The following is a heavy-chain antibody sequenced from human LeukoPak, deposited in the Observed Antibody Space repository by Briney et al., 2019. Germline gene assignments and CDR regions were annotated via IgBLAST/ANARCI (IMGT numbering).Heavy chain of an antibody. CDR1: GDSVSSYY. CDR3: ARVVAEYYYDSSGYYYAPFFDY. V-gene: IGHV4-59*06. J-gene: IGHJ4*02. D-gene: IGHD3-22*01. Sequence: SETLSLTCTVSGDSVSSYYWSWIRQHPGKGLEWIGYIYYSGSTYYNPSLKSRVTISVDTSKNQFALKLSSVTAADTAVYYCARVVAEYYYDSSGYYYAPFFDYWGQGTLVTVSS. CDR2: IYYSGST.